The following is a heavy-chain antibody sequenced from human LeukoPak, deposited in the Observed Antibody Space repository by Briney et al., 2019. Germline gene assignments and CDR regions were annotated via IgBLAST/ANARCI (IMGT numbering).Heavy chain of an antibody. V-gene: IGHV3-53*01. CDR1: GFXVSGNY. J-gene: IGHJ4*02. CDR3: ARVGYGSGNYS. CDR2: IYSGGTT. Sequence: GGSLRLSCAASGFXVSGNYMSWVRQAPGKGLEWVSVIYSGGTTLYADSVKGRFTISRDNSKNTLYLQMNSLRAEDAAVYYCARVGYGSGNYSWGQGTLVTVSS. D-gene: IGHD3-10*01.